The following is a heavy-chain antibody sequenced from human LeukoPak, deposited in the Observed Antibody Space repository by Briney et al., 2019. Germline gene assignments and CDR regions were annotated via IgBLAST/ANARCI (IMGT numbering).Heavy chain of an antibody. CDR2: ISWNSGSI. J-gene: IGHJ6*02. CDR1: GFTFDDYA. Sequence: GRSLRLSCAASGFTFDDYAMHWVRQAPGKGLEWVSRISWNSGSIGYADSVKGRFTISRDNAKNSLYLQMNSLRAEDTALYYCAISVRAGRDGMDVWGQGTTVTVSS. CDR3: AISVRAGRDGMDV. D-gene: IGHD2-8*02. V-gene: IGHV3-9*01.